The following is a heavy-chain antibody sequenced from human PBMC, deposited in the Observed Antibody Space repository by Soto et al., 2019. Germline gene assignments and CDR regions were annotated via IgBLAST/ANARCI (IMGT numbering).Heavy chain of an antibody. J-gene: IGHJ6*02. CDR2: IYYSGST. CDR1: GGSFSGYY. CDR3: AREGVIKYYYDSSGSRSLGMDV. Sequence: SETLSLTCAVYGGSFSGYYWSWIRQPPGKGLEWIGYIYYSGSTYYNPSLKSRVTISVDTSKNQFSLKLSSVTAADTAVYYCAREGVIKYYYDSSGSRSLGMDVWGQGTTVTVSS. D-gene: IGHD3-22*01. V-gene: IGHV4-30-4*01.